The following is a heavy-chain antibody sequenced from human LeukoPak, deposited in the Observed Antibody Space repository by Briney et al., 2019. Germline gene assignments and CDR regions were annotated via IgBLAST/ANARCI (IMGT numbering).Heavy chain of an antibody. J-gene: IGHJ4*02. CDR2: ISAYNGNT. V-gene: IGHV1-18*01. Sequence: ASVKVSCKASGYTFTSYGISWVRQAPGQGLEWMGWISAYNGNTSYAQKLQGRVTMTTGTSTSTAYMELRSLRSDDTAVYYCAKLERGGDFDYWGQGTLVTVSS. CDR1: GYTFTSYG. CDR3: AKLERGGDFDY. D-gene: IGHD1-1*01.